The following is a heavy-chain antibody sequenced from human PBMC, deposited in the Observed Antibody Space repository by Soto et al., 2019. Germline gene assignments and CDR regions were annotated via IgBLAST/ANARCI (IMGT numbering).Heavy chain of an antibody. CDR3: AGHGGYSY. CDR1: GFTLRTNG. J-gene: IGHJ4*02. D-gene: IGHD2-15*01. Sequence: GGSLRLSCAATGFTLRTNGMSWFRQAPGKGLEWVSSIIGSGGDTYYADSLKGRFTISRDNSKNTLYLQLNSLGAEDTALYYCAGHGGYSYLGQGTLVTVSS. CDR2: IIGSGGDT. V-gene: IGHV3-23*01.